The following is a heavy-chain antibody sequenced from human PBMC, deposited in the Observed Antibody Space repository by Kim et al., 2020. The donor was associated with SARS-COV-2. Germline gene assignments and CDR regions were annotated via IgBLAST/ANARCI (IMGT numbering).Heavy chain of an antibody. J-gene: IGHJ4*02. V-gene: IGHV4-39*01. Sequence: PSLKGRVTISVDTSKNQFSLKLSSVTAADTAVYYCASGLFIVVVTALWEVWGQGTLVTVSS. CDR3: ASGLFIVVVTALWEV. D-gene: IGHD2-21*02.